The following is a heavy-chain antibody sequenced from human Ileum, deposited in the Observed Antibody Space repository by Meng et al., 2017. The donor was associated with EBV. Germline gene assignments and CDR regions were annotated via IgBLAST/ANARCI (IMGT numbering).Heavy chain of an antibody. V-gene: IGHV1-18*01. CDR2: ITTYNGDT. CDR1: GYRFTAFG. J-gene: IGHJ4*02. Sequence: QVEVVRSGGEGKKPGGSVKVSCKASGYRFTAFGISWVRQAPGQGPEWMGWITTYNGDTKYAQKFQGRVTMTRETSTNTAYMELTSLRSDDTAVYYCARTYYGSYGFDYWGQGTLVTVSS. D-gene: IGHD3-10*01. CDR3: ARTYYGSYGFDY.